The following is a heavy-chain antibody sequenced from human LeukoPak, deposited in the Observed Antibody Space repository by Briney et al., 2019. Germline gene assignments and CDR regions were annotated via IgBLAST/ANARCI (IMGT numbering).Heavy chain of an antibody. CDR1: LSCSSNA. CDR3: AKEGGIAYYDFWSGPDAFDI. D-gene: IGHD3-3*01. V-gene: IGHV3-23*01. J-gene: IGHJ3*02. Sequence: LSCSSNAMSWVRQAPGKGLEWVSVISGSGTRTYYADSVKGRFTISRDNSRNTLFLQLNSLRAEDTAVYYCAKEGGIAYYDFWSGPDAFDIWGQGTMVTVSS. CDR2: ISGSGTRT.